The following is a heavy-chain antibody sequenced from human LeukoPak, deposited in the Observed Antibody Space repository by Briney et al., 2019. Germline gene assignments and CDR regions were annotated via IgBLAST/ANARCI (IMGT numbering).Heavy chain of an antibody. V-gene: IGHV1-69*13. CDR3: ARLTVEGINWFDP. D-gene: IGHD4-23*01. Sequence: SVKVSCKASGGTFSSYAISWVRQAPGQGLEWMGGIIPIFGTANYAQKFQGRVTITADESTSTAYMELSSLRSEDTAVYYCARLTVEGINWFDPWGQGTLVTVSS. CDR2: IIPIFGTA. J-gene: IGHJ5*02. CDR1: GGTFSSYA.